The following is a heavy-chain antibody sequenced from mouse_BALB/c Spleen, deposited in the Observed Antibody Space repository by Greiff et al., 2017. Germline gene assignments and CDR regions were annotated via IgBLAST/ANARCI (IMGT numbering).Heavy chain of an antibody. J-gene: IGHJ3*01. CDR2: IWGDGST. D-gene: IGHD2-2*01. CDR1: GFSLTGYG. V-gene: IGHV2-6-7*01. Sequence: VQGVESGPGLVAPSQSLSITCTVSGFSLTGYGVNWVRQPPGKGLEWLGMIWGDGSTDYNSALKSRLSISKDNSKSQVFLKMNSLQTDDTARYYCARDYYGYGGAAWFAYWGQGTLVTVSA. CDR3: ARDYYGYGGAAWFAY.